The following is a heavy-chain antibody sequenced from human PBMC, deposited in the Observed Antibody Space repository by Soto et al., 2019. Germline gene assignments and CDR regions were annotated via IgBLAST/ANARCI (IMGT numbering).Heavy chain of an antibody. Sequence: QVQLVQSGAEVKKPGSSVKVSCKASGGTFSSYTISWVRQAPGQGLEWMGRIIPILGIANYAQKFQGRVTITGDKSTSTGCMERSSLRSEDTAVYYGARSGGCSGGSCYPDYYYYGMDVWGQGTTVTVSS. J-gene: IGHJ6*02. CDR1: GGTFSSYT. CDR2: IIPILGIA. D-gene: IGHD2-15*01. CDR3: ARSGGCSGGSCYPDYYYYGMDV. V-gene: IGHV1-69*02.